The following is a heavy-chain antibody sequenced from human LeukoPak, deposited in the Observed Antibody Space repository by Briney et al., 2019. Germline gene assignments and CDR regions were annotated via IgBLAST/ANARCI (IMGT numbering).Heavy chain of an antibody. D-gene: IGHD6-6*01. J-gene: IGHJ6*03. CDR2: IQNDGSNE. CDR3: AKSSSSSRYYYYYMDV. V-gene: IGHV3-30*02. Sequence: GGSLRLSCAASGFTFNNYGMHWVRQAPGKGLEWVAFIQNDGSNEYYGDSVKGRFTISRDNTKNTLYVQMNSLRAEDTAVYYCAKSSSSSRYYYYYMDVWGKGTTVTVAS. CDR1: GFTFNNYG.